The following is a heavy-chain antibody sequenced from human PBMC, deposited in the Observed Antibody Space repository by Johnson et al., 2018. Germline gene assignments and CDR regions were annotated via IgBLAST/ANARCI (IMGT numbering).Heavy chain of an antibody. D-gene: IGHD4-17*01. Sequence: EVQLVESGGGLVQPGGSLRLSCAASGFAFNTFWMHWVRQVPGKGLVWVSRINSDGSNTNYADSVKGRFTISRDNAKNTLFLQMNSLRAEDTAVYYCARDRIPDYGDYRDAFDVWGQGTMVTVSS. CDR2: INSDGSNT. CDR3: ARDRIPDYGDYRDAFDV. V-gene: IGHV3-74*01. CDR1: GFAFNTFW. J-gene: IGHJ3*01.